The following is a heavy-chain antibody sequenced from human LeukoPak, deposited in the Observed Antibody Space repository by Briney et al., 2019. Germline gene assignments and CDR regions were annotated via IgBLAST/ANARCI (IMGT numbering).Heavy chain of an antibody. Sequence: GGSLRLSCAASGFTFTTYSMNWVRQAPGKGLEWVSSITSSSTSMYYADSVKGRFTISRDNSKKTLYLQMNSLRPEDTAVYYCAKDFSVYYYDSRVLDYWGQGTLVTVSS. D-gene: IGHD3-22*01. J-gene: IGHJ4*02. CDR3: AKDFSVYYYDSRVLDY. CDR2: ITSSSTSM. CDR1: GFTFTTYS. V-gene: IGHV3-21*01.